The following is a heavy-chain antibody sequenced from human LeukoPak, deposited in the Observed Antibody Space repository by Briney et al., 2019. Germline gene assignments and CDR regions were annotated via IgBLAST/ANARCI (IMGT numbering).Heavy chain of an antibody. Sequence: GGSLRLSCATAGFTFSNYGMHWVRQAPGKGLEWVAAIWNDGNNKYYADSVKGRFTISRDNSKNTLYLQMNSLRAEDTAVYYCARDLRSLGVFDYWGQGTLVTVSS. CDR1: GFTFSNYG. J-gene: IGHJ4*02. CDR2: IWNDGNNK. CDR3: ARDLRSLGVFDY. V-gene: IGHV3-33*01.